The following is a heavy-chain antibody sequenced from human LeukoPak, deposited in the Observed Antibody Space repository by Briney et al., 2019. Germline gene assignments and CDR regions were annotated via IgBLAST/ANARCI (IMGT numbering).Heavy chain of an antibody. J-gene: IGHJ3*01. CDR1: GGSITGHF. D-gene: IGHD2-8*02. CDR3: AREEGAAGESLDF. V-gene: IGHV4-59*11. Sequence: PSETLSLTCSVSGGSITGHFWSCLRQAPGKTLEWLGYVHDSGATDYNPSLKTRLTISLHTSTNQFFLRLTAVTAADTAFYYCAREEGAAGESLDFWGQGTMVTVSS. CDR2: VHDSGAT.